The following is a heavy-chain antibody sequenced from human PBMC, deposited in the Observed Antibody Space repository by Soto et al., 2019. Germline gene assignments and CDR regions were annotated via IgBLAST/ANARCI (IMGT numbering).Heavy chain of an antibody. J-gene: IGHJ6*03. CDR1: GGTFSSYA. CDR2: IIPIFGTA. CDR3: AREGGRAELRRGPPLYYYYYYMDV. D-gene: IGHD1-7*01. V-gene: IGHV1-69*13. Sequence: ASVKVSCKASGGTFSSYAISWVRQAPGQGLEWMGGIIPIFGTANYAQKFQGRVTITADESTSTAYMELSSLRSEDTAVYYCAREGGRAELRRGPPLYYYYYYMDVWGKGTTVTVSS.